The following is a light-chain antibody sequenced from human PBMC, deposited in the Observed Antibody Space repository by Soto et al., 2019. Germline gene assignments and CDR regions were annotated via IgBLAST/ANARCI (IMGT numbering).Light chain of an antibody. CDR1: NSDVGDYNL. CDR2: DVS. CDR3: CSYSTDTTLYV. Sequence: QSALTQPASVSGSPGQSITISCSGTNSDVGDYNLVSWYQQRPGEAPKLVIFDVSNRPSGVSDRFSGSKSGNTASLTISGLQAEDEGDYFCCSYSTDTTLYVFGSGTQVTVL. J-gene: IGLJ1*01. V-gene: IGLV2-14*01.